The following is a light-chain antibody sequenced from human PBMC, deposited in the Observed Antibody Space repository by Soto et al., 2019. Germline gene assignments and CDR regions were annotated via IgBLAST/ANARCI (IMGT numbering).Light chain of an antibody. CDR1: SSDVGDYKY. V-gene: IGLV2-14*01. CDR3: STYTTGRTLV. Sequence: QSALTQPASVSGSPGQSITISCTGTSSDVGDYKYVSWYQRHPGKAPKALIYEVSNRPSGVSNRFSGSESGNTASLSISGLQAEDEADYYCSTYTTGRTLVFGPGTKVTVL. CDR2: EVS. J-gene: IGLJ1*01.